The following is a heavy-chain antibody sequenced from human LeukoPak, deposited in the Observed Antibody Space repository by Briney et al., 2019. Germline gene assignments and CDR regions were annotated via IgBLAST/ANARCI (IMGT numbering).Heavy chain of an antibody. Sequence: SETLSLTCAVYGGSFSGYYWSWIRQPPGKGLEWIGEINHSGSTNYNPSLKSRVTISVDTSKNQFSLKLSSVTAADTAVCYCARFIAARRFDYWGQGTLVTVSS. CDR2: INHSGST. CDR3: ARFIAARRFDY. CDR1: GGSFSGYY. D-gene: IGHD6-6*01. J-gene: IGHJ4*02. V-gene: IGHV4-34*01.